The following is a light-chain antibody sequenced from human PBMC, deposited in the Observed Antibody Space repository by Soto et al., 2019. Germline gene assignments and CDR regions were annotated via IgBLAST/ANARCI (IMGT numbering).Light chain of an antibody. Sequence: QSVLTQPASVSGSPGQAITVSCSGTSSDIGAHNFVSWYQQHPGKAPKLIIYEVINRPSGVSDRFSGSKSGNTASLTISGLQSEDEADYYCNSYTTSNTFVFGSGTKVTLL. J-gene: IGLJ1*01. CDR1: SSDIGAHNF. CDR2: EVI. V-gene: IGLV2-14*03. CDR3: NSYTTSNTFV.